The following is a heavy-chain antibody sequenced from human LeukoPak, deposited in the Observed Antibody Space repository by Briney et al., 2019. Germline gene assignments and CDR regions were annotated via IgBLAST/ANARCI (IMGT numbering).Heavy chain of an antibody. CDR1: GGSISSGGYY. D-gene: IGHD3-10*01. Sequence: PSETLSLTCTVSGGSISSGGYYWSWIRQPPGKGLEWIGYIYHSGSTYYNPSLKSRVTISVDRSKNQFSLKLSSVTAADTAVYYCAREGLGRGGDIWGQGTMVTVSS. J-gene: IGHJ3*02. CDR3: AREGLGRGGDI. V-gene: IGHV4-30-2*01. CDR2: IYHSGST.